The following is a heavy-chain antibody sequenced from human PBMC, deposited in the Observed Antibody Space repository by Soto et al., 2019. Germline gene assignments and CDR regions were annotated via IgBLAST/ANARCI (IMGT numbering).Heavy chain of an antibody. V-gene: IGHV3-21*01. CDR2: ISSSSSYI. J-gene: IGHJ4*02. CDR1: GFTFSSYS. D-gene: IGHD5-12*01. CDR3: ALVAGGYSGYEPDY. Sequence: EVQLVESGGGLVKPGGSLRLSCAASGFTFSSYSMNWVRQAPGKGLEWVSSISSSSSYIYYADSVKGRFTISRDNAKNSLYLQMNSLRAEDTAVYYCALVAGGYSGYEPDYWGQGTLVTVSS.